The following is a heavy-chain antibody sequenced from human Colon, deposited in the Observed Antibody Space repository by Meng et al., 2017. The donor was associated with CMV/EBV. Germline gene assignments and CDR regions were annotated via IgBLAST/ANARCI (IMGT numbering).Heavy chain of an antibody. D-gene: IGHD2-2*01. CDR2: ISTDGSST. CDR3: ARASRADCSGTTCYSWFDP. Sequence: TFSRYWMHWVRQAPGKGLIWVSRISTDGSSTTYADSVKGRFTISRDNAKNTLYLQMNSLRAEDTAVYYCARASRADCSGTTCYSWFDPWGQGTLVTVSS. V-gene: IGHV3-74*01. J-gene: IGHJ5*02. CDR1: TFSRYW.